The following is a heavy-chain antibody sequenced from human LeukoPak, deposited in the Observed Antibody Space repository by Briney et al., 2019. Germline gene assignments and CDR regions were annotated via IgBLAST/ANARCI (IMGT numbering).Heavy chain of an antibody. CDR3: ARDWTDSSGYYLYYFDY. CDR2: IHTSGDT. CDR1: GLTGSHNY. Sequence: GGSLRLSCAASGLTGSHNYVSWVRQAPGKGLEWVSAIHTSGDTCYADSVRGRFTISRDNSKNTLYLQMNSLRAEDTAVYYCARDWTDSSGYYLYYFDYWGQGTLVTVSS. D-gene: IGHD3-22*01. J-gene: IGHJ4*02. V-gene: IGHV3-66*03.